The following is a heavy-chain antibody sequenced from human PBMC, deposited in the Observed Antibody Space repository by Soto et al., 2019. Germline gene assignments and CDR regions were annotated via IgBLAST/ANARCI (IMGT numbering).Heavy chain of an antibody. CDR2: IRRKANSYTT. CDR1: GLIFSDYH. CDR3: AMLGGWSGGSSGMDV. V-gene: IGHV3-72*01. D-gene: IGHD6-19*01. J-gene: IGHJ6*02. Sequence: EVQLVESGGGLVQPGGSLRLSCAASGLIFSDYHMDWVRQAPGKGLEWVGRIRRKANSYTTEYAASVKGRFTISRDESKNSLYLQMTSLKSEDTAVYYCAMLGGWSGGSSGMDVWGQGTTVTVSS.